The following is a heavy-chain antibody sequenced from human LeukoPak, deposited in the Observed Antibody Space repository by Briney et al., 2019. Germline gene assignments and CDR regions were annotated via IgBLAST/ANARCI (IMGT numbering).Heavy chain of an antibody. V-gene: IGHV1-69*13. CDR3: ARGATFDP. J-gene: IGHJ5*02. Sequence: SVKVSCKTSGGTFNSYAISWVRQAPGQGLEWMGGIIPMFGTADYAEKFQDRVTFTADELTNTAYMELNSLRFEDTAVYYCARGATFDPWGQGTLVTVSS. CDR1: GGTFNSYA. CDR2: IIPMFGTA. D-gene: IGHD5-12*01.